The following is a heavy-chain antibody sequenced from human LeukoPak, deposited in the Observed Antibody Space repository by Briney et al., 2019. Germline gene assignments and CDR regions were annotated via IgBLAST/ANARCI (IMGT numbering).Heavy chain of an antibody. D-gene: IGHD5-18*01. CDR3: AKDIGDTAMVIEYFDL. V-gene: IGHV3-9*01. J-gene: IGHJ2*01. CDR1: GFTFDDYA. Sequence: GGSLRLSCAASGFTFDDYAMHWVRQAPGKGLEWVSGISWNSGSIGYADSVKGRFTISRDNAKNSLYLQMNSLRAEDTALYYCAKDIGDTAMVIEYFDLWGRGTLVTVSS. CDR2: ISWNSGSI.